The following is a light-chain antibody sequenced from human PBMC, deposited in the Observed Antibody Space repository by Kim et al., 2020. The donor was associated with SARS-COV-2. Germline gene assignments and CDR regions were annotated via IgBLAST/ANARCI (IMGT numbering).Light chain of an antibody. CDR1: QSVSSNN. V-gene: IGKV3-20*01. CDR2: GAS. CDR3: QQSGSSPLT. Sequence: EIVLTQSPGTLSLSPGERATLSCRASQSVSSNNLAWYQQKPGQAPRLLIYGASTRATGIPDRFSGSGSGTDFTLTISRLEPEDFAVYYSQQSGSSPLTLGGGTKVDIK. J-gene: IGKJ4*01.